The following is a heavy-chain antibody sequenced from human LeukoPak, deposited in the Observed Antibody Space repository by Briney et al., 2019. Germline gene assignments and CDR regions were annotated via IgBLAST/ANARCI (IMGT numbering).Heavy chain of an antibody. CDR2: LSSIGST. J-gene: IGHJ4*02. CDR3: VRDRGDYSGDPGYFDF. CDR1: GGSISSGDYY. V-gene: IGHV4-30-4*01. D-gene: IGHD4-23*01. Sequence: SQTLSLTCTVSGGSISSGDYYWSWIRQPPGKGLEWLGCLSSIGSTYYNPSLKSRLSISVGTSKNQFSLSLTSVTAADTALYYCVRDRGDYSGDPGYFDFWGQGIQVTASS.